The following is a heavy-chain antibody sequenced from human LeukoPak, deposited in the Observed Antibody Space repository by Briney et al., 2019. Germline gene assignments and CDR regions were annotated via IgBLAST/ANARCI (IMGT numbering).Heavy chain of an antibody. CDR1: GFSVSRFG. Sequence: PGRSLRLSCVASGFSVSRFGMHWVRQAPGKGLVWVSRINSDGYSITYADSVKGRFTISRDNAKNTLYLQMNSLIAEDTAVYFCTRAGYSSGFDSWGQGTLVTVSS. D-gene: IGHD6-19*01. J-gene: IGHJ5*01. CDR3: TRAGYSSGFDS. CDR2: INSDGYSI. V-gene: IGHV3-74*03.